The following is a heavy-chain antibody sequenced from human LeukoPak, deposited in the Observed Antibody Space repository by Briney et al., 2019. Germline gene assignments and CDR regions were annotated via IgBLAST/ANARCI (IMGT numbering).Heavy chain of an antibody. D-gene: IGHD6-13*01. V-gene: IGHV3-33*01. J-gene: IGHJ6*02. CDR2: IWYDGSNK. Sequence: PGGSLRLSCAASGFTFSSYGMHWVRQAPGKGLEWVAVIWYDGSNKYYADSVKGRFTISRDNSKNTLYLQMNSLRAEDTAVYYCARDSITLYSAAAGPPAGEMDVWGQGTTVTVSS. CDR3: ARDSITLYSAAAGPPAGEMDV. CDR1: GFTFSSYG.